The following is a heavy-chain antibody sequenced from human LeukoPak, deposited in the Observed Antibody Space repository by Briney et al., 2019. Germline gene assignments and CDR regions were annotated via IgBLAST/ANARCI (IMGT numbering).Heavy chain of an antibody. CDR1: GFTVSRNY. CDR2: TYSDGST. J-gene: IGHJ6*02. D-gene: IGHD1-1*01. CDR3: ARDGGSSTKEPTGGYYYYGMDV. V-gene: IGHV3-53*01. Sequence: GGSLRLSCAASGFTVSRNYMSWVRQAPGKGLEWVSFTYSDGSTSFTESVKGRFTISRDNSKNTLSPQLNSLRVEDTAVYYCARDGGSSTKEPTGGYYYYGMDVWGQGTTVTVSS.